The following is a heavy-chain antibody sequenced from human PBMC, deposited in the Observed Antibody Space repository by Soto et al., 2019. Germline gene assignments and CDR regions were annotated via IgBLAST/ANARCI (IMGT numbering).Heavy chain of an antibody. D-gene: IGHD3-10*01. CDR3: TTASSGGSGSPHYYYGMDV. J-gene: IGHJ6*02. Sequence: GGSLRLSCAASGFTFSNAWMNWVRQAPGKGLEWVGRIKSKTDGGTTDYAAPVKGRFTISREDSKNTLYLQMNSLKAEDTAVYYCTTASSGGSGSPHYYYGMDVWGQGTTVTVSS. CDR2: IKSKTDGGTT. CDR1: GFTFSNAW. V-gene: IGHV3-15*07.